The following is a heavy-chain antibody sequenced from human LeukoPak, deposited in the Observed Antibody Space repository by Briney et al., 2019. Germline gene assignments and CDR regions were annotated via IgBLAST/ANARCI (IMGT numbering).Heavy chain of an antibody. J-gene: IGHJ1*01. Sequence: GGSLRLSCAASGFTFSSYSMNWVRQAPGKGLEWVSSISSSSSYIYYADSMKGRFTTSRDNAKNLLYLQMNSLRAEDTAVYYCARDSLSGVAGTGYFHHWGQGTLVTVSS. V-gene: IGHV3-21*01. CDR1: GFTFSSYS. CDR3: ARDSLSGVAGTGYFHH. CDR2: ISSSSSYI. D-gene: IGHD6-19*01.